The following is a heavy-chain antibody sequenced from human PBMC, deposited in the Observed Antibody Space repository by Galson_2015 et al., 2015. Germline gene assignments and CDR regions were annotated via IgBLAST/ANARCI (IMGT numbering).Heavy chain of an antibody. CDR2: ISPIFGTA. CDR3: ARDLGGVGHDYDPGLGYMDV. J-gene: IGHJ6*03. V-gene: IGHV1-69*13. CDR1: GGTFSSYA. Sequence: SVKVSCKASGGTFSSYAISWVRQAPGQGLEWMGGISPIFGTANYAQKFQGRVTITADESTSTAYMELSSLRSEDTAVYYCARDLGGVGHDYDPGLGYMDVWGKGTTVTVSS. D-gene: IGHD3-16*01.